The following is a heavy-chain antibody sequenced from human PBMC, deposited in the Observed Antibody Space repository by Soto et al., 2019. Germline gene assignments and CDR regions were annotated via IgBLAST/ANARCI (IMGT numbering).Heavy chain of an antibody. J-gene: IGHJ5*02. Sequence: PSQTLSLTCAVSGGSISSGGYSWSWIRQPPGKGLEWIGYIYHSGSTYYNPSLKSRVTISVDRSKNQFSLKLSSVTAADTAVYYCARAPCTRYSSSCRPYNWFDPWGQGTLVTVSS. CDR3: ARAPCTRYSSSCRPYNWFDP. CDR2: IYHSGST. V-gene: IGHV4-30-2*01. CDR1: GGSISSGGYS. D-gene: IGHD6-13*01.